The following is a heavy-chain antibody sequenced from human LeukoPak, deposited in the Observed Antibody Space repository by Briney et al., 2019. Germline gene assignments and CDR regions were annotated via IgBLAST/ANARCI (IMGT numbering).Heavy chain of an antibody. CDR2: ISSSSSTI. Sequence: PGGSLRLSCAASGFTFSSYSMNWVRQAPGKGLEWVSYISSSSSTIYYADSVKGLFTISRDNAKNSLYLQMNSSRAEDTAVYYCARDQGTVTTGYIDYWGQGTLVTVSS. V-gene: IGHV3-48*01. J-gene: IGHJ4*02. D-gene: IGHD4-11*01. CDR3: ARDQGTVTTGYIDY. CDR1: GFTFSSYS.